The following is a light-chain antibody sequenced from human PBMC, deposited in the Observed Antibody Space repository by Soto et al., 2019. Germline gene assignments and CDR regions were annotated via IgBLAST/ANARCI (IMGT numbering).Light chain of an antibody. CDR3: SSYTSTNTVI. CDR2: RVT. CDR1: SSDVGAYNY. V-gene: IGLV2-14*01. J-gene: IGLJ2*01. Sequence: QSALTQPASVSGSPGQSITISCTGSSSDVGAYNYVSWYQHHPGEAPKLIIYRVTKRPSGVSSRFSASTSGNTASLTISGLQAEDECHYYCSSYTSTNTVIFGGGTKLTVL.